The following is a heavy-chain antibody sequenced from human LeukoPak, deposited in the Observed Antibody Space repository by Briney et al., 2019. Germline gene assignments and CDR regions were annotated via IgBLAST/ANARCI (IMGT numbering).Heavy chain of an antibody. CDR3: ARDLGSSAWYPLGY. V-gene: IGHV3-66*01. Sequence: PGGSLRLSCTASEFTVSSNYMSWVRQAPGKGLEWLSIIFSDNTTYYADSVKGRFTISRDNSKNTLYLQMNSLRVEDTAVYYCARDLGSSAWYPLGYWGRGTLVTVSS. J-gene: IGHJ4*02. D-gene: IGHD6-19*01. CDR2: IFSDNTT. CDR1: EFTVSSNY.